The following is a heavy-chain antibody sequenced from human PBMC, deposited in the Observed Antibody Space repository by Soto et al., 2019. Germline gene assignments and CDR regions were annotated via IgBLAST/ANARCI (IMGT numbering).Heavy chain of an antibody. J-gene: IGHJ4*02. CDR2: IYYSGST. D-gene: IGHD3-22*01. V-gene: IGHV4-59*01. Sequence: SETLSLTCIVSGGSISSYYWSWIRQPPGKGLEWIGYIYYSGSTNYNPSFKSRLSISVDTSKNQFSLKLSSVTAADTAVYYCARDIGYYDSNGYYSYFDYWGQGTLVTVSS. CDR1: GGSISSYY. CDR3: ARDIGYYDSNGYYSYFDY.